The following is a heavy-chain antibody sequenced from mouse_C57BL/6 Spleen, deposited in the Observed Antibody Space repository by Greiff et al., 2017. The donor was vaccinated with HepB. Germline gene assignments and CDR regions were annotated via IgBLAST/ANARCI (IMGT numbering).Heavy chain of an antibody. V-gene: IGHV1-15*01. D-gene: IGHD2-4*01. CDR3: TRGDYDYPFAY. J-gene: IGHJ3*01. Sequence: QVQLQQSGAELVRPGASVTLSCKASGYTFTDYEMHWVKQTPVHGLEWIGAIDPETGGTAYNQKFKGKAILTADKSSSTAYMELRSLTSEDSAVYYCTRGDYDYPFAYWGQGTLVTVSA. CDR2: IDPETGGT. CDR1: GYTFTDYE.